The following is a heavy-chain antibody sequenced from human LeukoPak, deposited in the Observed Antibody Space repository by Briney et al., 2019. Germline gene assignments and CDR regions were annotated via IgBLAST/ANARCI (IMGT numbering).Heavy chain of an antibody. CDR1: GGSFCGYY. Sequence: PSETLSLTCAVYGGSFCGYYWSWIRQPPGKGLEWIGEVNHSGSTNYNPSLKSRVTISVDTSKNQFSLKLSSVTAADTAVYYCAREKRDFWSGYYVIDYWGQGILVTVSS. CDR2: VNHSGST. D-gene: IGHD3-3*01. V-gene: IGHV4-34*01. J-gene: IGHJ4*02. CDR3: AREKRDFWSGYYVIDY.